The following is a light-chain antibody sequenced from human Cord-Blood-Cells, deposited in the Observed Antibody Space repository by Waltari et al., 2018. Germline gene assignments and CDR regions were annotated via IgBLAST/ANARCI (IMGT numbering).Light chain of an antibody. J-gene: IGLJ2*01. CDR2: EVS. V-gene: IGLV2-23*02. Sequence: QSALTQPASVSGSPGQSITISCTGTSSDVGSYNLVTWYQQHPGKAPTLMIYEVSKRPSGVSNRFSGSKSGHTASLKISGLQAEDEADYYCCSYAGSSTFVVFGGGTKLTVL. CDR1: SSDVGSYNL. CDR3: CSYAGSSTFVV.